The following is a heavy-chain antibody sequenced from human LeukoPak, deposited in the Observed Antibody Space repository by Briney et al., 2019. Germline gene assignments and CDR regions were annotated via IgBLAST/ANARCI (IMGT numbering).Heavy chain of an antibody. D-gene: IGHD2-2*01. Sequence: GGFLRLSCAASGFTFSSYSMNWVRQAPGKGLEWVSSISSSSSYIYYTDSVKGRFTISRDNAKNSLYLQMNSLRAEDTAVYYCARDLYCSSTSCRSGYMDVWGKGTTVTVSS. CDR3: ARDLYCSSTSCRSGYMDV. CDR2: ISSSSSYI. V-gene: IGHV3-21*01. J-gene: IGHJ6*03. CDR1: GFTFSSYS.